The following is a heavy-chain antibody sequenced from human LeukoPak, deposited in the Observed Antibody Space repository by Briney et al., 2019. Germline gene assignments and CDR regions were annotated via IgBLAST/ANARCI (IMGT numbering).Heavy chain of an antibody. J-gene: IGHJ6*03. CDR3: AKDRPHGYSGNVFRLRYYHYMDV. V-gene: IGHV3-23*01. CDR2: ISGSGDST. CDR1: GFTFSSFG. Sequence: GGSLRLSCAASGFTFSSFGMSWVRQAQGKGLEWVSAISGSGDSTYYADSVKGRFSISRDNSKNTLFLQMNSLSVEDTAVYFCAKDRPHGYSGNVFRLRYYHYMDVWGKGTTVTVSS. D-gene: IGHD5-12*01.